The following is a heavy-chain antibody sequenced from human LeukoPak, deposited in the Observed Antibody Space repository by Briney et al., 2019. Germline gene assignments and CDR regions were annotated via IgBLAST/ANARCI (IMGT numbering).Heavy chain of an antibody. CDR2: IKQDGSEK. CDR1: GFTFSSYW. J-gene: IGHJ4*02. D-gene: IGHD1-26*01. Sequence: GESLRLSCAASGFTFSSYWMSWIRQAPGKGLEWVANIKQDGSEKYYVDSVKGRFTISRDNAKNSLYLQMNSLRAEDTAVYYCARMREVVGANFDYWGQGTLVTVSS. V-gene: IGHV3-7*01. CDR3: ARMREVVGANFDY.